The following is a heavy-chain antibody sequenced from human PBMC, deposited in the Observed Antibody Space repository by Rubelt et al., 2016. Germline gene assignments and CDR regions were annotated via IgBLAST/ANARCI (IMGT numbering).Heavy chain of an antibody. J-gene: IGHJ4*02. CDR1: GYTFTSYD. CDR2: MNPNSGNT. CDR3: ARGRAVKLADSGGNDY. Sequence: QVQLVQSGAEVKKPGASVKVSCKASGYTFTSYDINWVRQATGQGLELMGWMNPNSGNTGYAQKFQGRVTMTRDADISTGYVELSSLGSEDTAVYYCARGRAVKLADSGGNDYWGQGTLVTVSS. D-gene: IGHD4-23*01. V-gene: IGHV1-8*01.